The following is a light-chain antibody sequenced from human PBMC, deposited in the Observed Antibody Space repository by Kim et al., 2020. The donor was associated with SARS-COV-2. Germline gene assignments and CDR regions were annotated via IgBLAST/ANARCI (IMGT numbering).Light chain of an antibody. J-gene: IGLJ3*02. CDR2: YKSEPNK. Sequence: FTWTLRSCIPVYNFKIFWDPAEAGRLPRYSLRYKSEPNKEQGSGVPSRFSGSKDASTNAGLLLISGLQSEDEADYYCAIWYSNTWVFGGGTQLTVL. CDR3: AIWYSNTWV. CDR1: SCIPVYNFK. V-gene: IGLV5-39*01.